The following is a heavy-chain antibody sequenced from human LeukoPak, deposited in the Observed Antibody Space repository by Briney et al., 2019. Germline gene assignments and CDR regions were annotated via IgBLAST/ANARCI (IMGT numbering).Heavy chain of an antibody. V-gene: IGHV3-30-3*01. J-gene: IGHJ4*02. D-gene: IGHD3-9*01. CDR1: GFTFSSYA. CDR2: ISYDGSNK. Sequence: SGGSLRLSCAASGFTFSSYAMHWVRQAPGKGLEWVAVISYDGSNKYYADSVKGRFTISRDNSKNTLYLQMNSLRAEDTAVYYCARGMTGYFDYWGQGTLVTVSS. CDR3: ARGMTGYFDY.